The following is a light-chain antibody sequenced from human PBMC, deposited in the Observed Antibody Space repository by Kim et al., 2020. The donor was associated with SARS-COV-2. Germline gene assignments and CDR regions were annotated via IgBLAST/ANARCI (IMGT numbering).Light chain of an antibody. V-gene: IGLV3-19*01. CDR1: SLRSYY. Sequence: VALGQTVRITCQGDSLRSYYATWYQQKPGQAPIVVIYGKNNRPSGIPDRFSGSSSGNTASLTITGIQAGDEADYYCNSRDSNDNVVFGGGTQLTV. CDR2: GKN. CDR3: NSRDSNDNVV. J-gene: IGLJ2*01.